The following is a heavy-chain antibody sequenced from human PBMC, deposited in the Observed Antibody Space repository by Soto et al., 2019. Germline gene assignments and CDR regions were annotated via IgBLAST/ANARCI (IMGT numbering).Heavy chain of an antibody. D-gene: IGHD3-22*01. CDR3: ARDLRDYYDSSGYYRPFAAFDI. J-gene: IGHJ3*02. CDR1: GGSISSGGYY. Sequence: SETLSLTCTVSGGSISSGGYYWSWIRQHPGKGLEWIGYIYYSGSTYHNPSLKSRVTISVDTSKNQFSLKLSSVTAADTAVYYCARDLRDYYDSSGYYRPFAAFDIWGQGTMVTVSS. CDR2: IYYSGST. V-gene: IGHV4-31*03.